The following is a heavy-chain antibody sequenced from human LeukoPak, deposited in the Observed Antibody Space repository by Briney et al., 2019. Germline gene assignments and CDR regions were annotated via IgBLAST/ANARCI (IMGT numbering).Heavy chain of an antibody. D-gene: IGHD1-26*01. V-gene: IGHV3-21*01. Sequence: GGSLRLSCAASGFTFSSYSVNWVRQAPGKGLEWVSSISSSSSYIYYADSVRGRFTISRDNAKNSLYLQMNSLRAEDTAVYYCASLTGRGATNSGNDYWGQGTLVTVSS. CDR2: ISSSSSYI. CDR3: ASLTGRGATNSGNDY. CDR1: GFTFSSYS. J-gene: IGHJ4*02.